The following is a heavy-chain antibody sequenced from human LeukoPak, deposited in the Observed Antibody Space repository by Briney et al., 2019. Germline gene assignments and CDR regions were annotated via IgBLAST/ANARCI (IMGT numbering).Heavy chain of an antibody. Sequence: SESLSLTCTVSGGSISSYYWSWIRQPPGKGLEWIGYIYYSGSTNYNPSLKSRVTISVDTSKNQFSLKLSSVTAADTAVYYCARLVTRGYYDSSGRRIDAFDIWGQGTMVTVSS. D-gene: IGHD3-22*01. J-gene: IGHJ3*02. CDR2: IYYSGST. CDR3: ARLVTRGYYDSSGRRIDAFDI. V-gene: IGHV4-59*01. CDR1: GGSISSYY.